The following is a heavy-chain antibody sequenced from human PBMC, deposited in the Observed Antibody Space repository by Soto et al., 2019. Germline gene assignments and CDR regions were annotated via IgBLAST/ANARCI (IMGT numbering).Heavy chain of an antibody. V-gene: IGHV1-3*01. Sequence: QVQLVQSGADVEKPGASVKVSCKASGYSFSSYAIHWVRQAPGQGLEWMGWIHAGNGNTKYSQNFQGRVTISRDTSAPTAYMALNSRRSEDTAVYYCARGVAFLDYWGQGTLVTVS. CDR1: GYSFSSYA. D-gene: IGHD2-15*01. J-gene: IGHJ4*02. CDR2: IHAGNGNT. CDR3: ARGVAFLDY.